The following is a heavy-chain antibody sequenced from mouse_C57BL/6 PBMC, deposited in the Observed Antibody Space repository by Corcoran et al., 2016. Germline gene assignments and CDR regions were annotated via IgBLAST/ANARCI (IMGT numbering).Heavy chain of an antibody. Sequence: QIQLVQSGPELKKPGETVKISCKDSGYTFTTYGMSWVKQAPGKGLKWMGWINTYSGVPTYADDFKGRFAFSLETSASTAYLQINNLKNEDTATYFCARPDFDYWGQGTTLTVSS. CDR3: ARPDFDY. J-gene: IGHJ2*01. V-gene: IGHV9-3*01. CDR1: GYTFTTYG. CDR2: INTYSGVP.